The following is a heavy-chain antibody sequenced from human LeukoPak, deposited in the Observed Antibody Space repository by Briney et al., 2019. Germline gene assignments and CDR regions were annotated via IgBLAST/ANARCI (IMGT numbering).Heavy chain of an antibody. CDR2: ISAYNGNT. Sequence: ASVKVSCKASGYTFTSYGISWVRQAPGQGLECMGWISAYNGNTNYAQKLQGRVTMTTDTSTSTAYMELRSLRSDDTAVYYCARDSGSGWYGVFDYWGQGTLVTVSS. D-gene: IGHD6-19*01. CDR1: GYTFTSYG. J-gene: IGHJ4*02. V-gene: IGHV1-18*01. CDR3: ARDSGSGWYGVFDY.